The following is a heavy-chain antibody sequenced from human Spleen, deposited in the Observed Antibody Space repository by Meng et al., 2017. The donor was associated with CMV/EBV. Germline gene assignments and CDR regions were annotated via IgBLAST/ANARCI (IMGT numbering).Heavy chain of an antibody. CDR3: ARARIVGAIHFDY. CDR1: GYTFTSYA. CDR2: INAGNGNT. J-gene: IGHJ4*02. D-gene: IGHD1-26*01. Sequence: KASGYTFTSYAMHWVRQAPGQRLEWMGWINAGNGNTEYSQKFQGRVTITRDTSASTAYMELSSLRSEDTAVYYCARARIVGAIHFDYWGQGTLVTVSS. V-gene: IGHV1-3*01.